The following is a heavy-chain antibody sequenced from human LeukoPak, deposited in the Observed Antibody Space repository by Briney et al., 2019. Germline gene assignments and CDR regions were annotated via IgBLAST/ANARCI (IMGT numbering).Heavy chain of an antibody. CDR1: GGSISSSRYY. CDR3: ARRSVDSAMGAFDY. Sequence: SETLSLTCTVSGGSISSSRYYWGWIRQPPGKGLEWIGSIYYSGSTYYNPSLKSRVTISVDTSKNQFSLKLSSVTAADTAVYYCARRSVDSAMGAFDYWGQGTLVTVSS. V-gene: IGHV4-39*01. CDR2: IYYSGST. J-gene: IGHJ4*02. D-gene: IGHD5-18*01.